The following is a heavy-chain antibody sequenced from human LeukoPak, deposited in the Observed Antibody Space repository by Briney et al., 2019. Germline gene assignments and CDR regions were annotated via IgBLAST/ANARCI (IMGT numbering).Heavy chain of an antibody. CDR3: ARDQGRGGITMVRGAKPFDP. J-gene: IGHJ5*02. D-gene: IGHD3-10*01. CDR2: INHSGST. V-gene: IGHV4-34*01. Sequence: PSETLSLTCAVYGGSFSGYYWSWIRQPPGKGLEWIGEINHSGSTNYNPSLKSRVTISVDTSKNQFSLKLSSVTAADTAVYYCARDQGRGGITMVRGAKPFDPWGQGTLVTVSS. CDR1: GGSFSGYY.